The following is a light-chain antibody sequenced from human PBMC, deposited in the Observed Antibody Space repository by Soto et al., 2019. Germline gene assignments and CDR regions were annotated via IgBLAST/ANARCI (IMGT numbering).Light chain of an antibody. Sequence: QSALTQPASVSGSPGQSVTISCTGTSSDVGGYNYVSWYQHHPGKVPKLMIYEVSNRPSGVSNRFSGSKSGNTASLTISGLQHEDEADYYCTSYRSTTPCVFGGGTKLTVL. J-gene: IGLJ3*02. CDR3: TSYRSTTPCV. CDR1: SSDVGGYNY. V-gene: IGLV2-14*01. CDR2: EVS.